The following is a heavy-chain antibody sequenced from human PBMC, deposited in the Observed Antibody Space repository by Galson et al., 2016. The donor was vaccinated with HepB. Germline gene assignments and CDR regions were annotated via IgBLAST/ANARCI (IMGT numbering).Heavy chain of an antibody. V-gene: IGHV3-23*01. CDR3: AKAATPVFYYHGMDV. Sequence: SLRLSCAASGFNFNIYDMTWVRQAPGKGLEWVSAIDSSGHSTYYTDSVTGRFTISRDNSKNTLYLQMNSLRYEDTAVYYCAKAATPVFYYHGMDVWGQGTPVTVSS. J-gene: IGHJ6*02. CDR2: IDSSGHST. CDR1: GFNFNIYD.